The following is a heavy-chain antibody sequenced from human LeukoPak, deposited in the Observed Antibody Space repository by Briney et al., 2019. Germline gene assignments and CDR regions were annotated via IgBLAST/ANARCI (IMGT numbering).Heavy chain of an antibody. CDR2: IKSKTDGGTT. Sequence: GGSLRLSCAASGFTFSNAWMSWVRQAPGKGLEWVGRIKSKTDGGTTDYAAPVKGRFTISRDDSKNTLYLQMDSLRAEDTAVYYCAKGPRVTIFGVDDYWGQGTLVTVSS. J-gene: IGHJ4*02. CDR1: GFTFSNAW. CDR3: AKGPRVTIFGVDDY. D-gene: IGHD3-3*01. V-gene: IGHV3-15*01.